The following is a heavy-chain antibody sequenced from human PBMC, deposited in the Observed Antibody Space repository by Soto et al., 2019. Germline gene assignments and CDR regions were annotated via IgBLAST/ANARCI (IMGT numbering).Heavy chain of an antibody. CDR1: GFTFDDYA. J-gene: IGHJ4*02. D-gene: IGHD2-21*01. CDR3: ARAQYGGNSVSGY. CDR2: ISWDGGST. V-gene: IGHV3-43D*04. Sequence: EVRLVESGGVVVQPGGSLRLSCAASGFTFDDYAMHWVRQAPGKGLEWVSLISWDGGSTYYADSVKGRFTISRDNSKNSLYLQMNSLRGEDTAVYFCARAQYGGNSVSGYWGQGTLVTVSS.